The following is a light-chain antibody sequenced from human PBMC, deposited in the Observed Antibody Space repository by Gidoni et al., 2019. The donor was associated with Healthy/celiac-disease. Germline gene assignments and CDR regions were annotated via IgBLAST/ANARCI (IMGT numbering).Light chain of an antibody. J-gene: IGKJ3*01. CDR2: GAS. CDR1: QSVSSSY. V-gene: IGKV3-20*01. CDR3: QQDGSSPFT. Sequence: EIVLTQSPGTLSLSPGERATLSCRASQSVSSSYLAWYQQKPGQAPRLLIYGASSRATGIPDRFSGSGSGTDFTLTISRLEPEDFAVYYCQQDGSSPFTFXPXTKVDIK.